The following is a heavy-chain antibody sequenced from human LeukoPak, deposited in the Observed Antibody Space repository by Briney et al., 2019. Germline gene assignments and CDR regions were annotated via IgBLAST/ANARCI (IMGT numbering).Heavy chain of an antibody. D-gene: IGHD6-19*01. J-gene: IGHJ5*02. CDR3: ARHGTRNIYSSGRARSWFDP. CDR2: IYPGDSDT. Sequence: GESLKISCKGSGYSFTSYWIGWVRQMPGKGLEWMGIIYPGDSDTRYSPSFQGQVTISADKSISTAYLQWSSLKASDTAMYYCARHGTRNIYSSGRARSWFDPWGQGTLVTVSS. V-gene: IGHV5-51*01. CDR1: GYSFTSYW.